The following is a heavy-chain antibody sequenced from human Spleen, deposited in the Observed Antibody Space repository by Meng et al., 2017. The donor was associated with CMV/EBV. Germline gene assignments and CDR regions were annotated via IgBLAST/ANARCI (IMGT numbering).Heavy chain of an antibody. CDR3: ARDRETSNFWSGYYYGMDV. Sequence: GGSLRLSCAASGFTSSDYYMSWIRQAPGKGLEWVSYISSSGSTIYYADSVKGRFTISRDNAKNSLYLQMNSLRAEDTAVYYCARDRETSNFWSGYYYGMDVWGQGTTVTVSS. J-gene: IGHJ6*02. CDR2: ISSSGSTI. D-gene: IGHD3-3*01. CDR1: GFTSSDYY. V-gene: IGHV3-11*01.